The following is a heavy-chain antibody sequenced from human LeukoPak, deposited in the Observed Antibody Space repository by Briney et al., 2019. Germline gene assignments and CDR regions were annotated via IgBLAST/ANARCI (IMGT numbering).Heavy chain of an antibody. CDR2: ISGSGATA. J-gene: IGHJ4*02. Sequence: PGGSLRLSCAASGFTFSNYAMSWVRQAPGRGLEWVSAISGSGATAYYADSVKGRFTISRDNSKNTLYLQMNRLRAEDTAVYYCAKGITMIVGEFDYWGQGTLVTVSS. D-gene: IGHD3-22*01. CDR1: GFTFSNYA. CDR3: AKGITMIVGEFDY. V-gene: IGHV3-23*01.